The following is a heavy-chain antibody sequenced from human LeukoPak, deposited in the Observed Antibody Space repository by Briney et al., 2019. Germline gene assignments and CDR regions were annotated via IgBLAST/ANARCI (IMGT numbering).Heavy chain of an antibody. Sequence: SETLSLTCTASGGSISSYYWSWIRQPPGKGLEWIGYIYYSGSTNYNPSLKSRVTISVDTSKNQFSLKLSSVTAADTAVYYCARRGIAAAGAFDYWGQGTLVTVSS. D-gene: IGHD6-13*01. J-gene: IGHJ4*02. CDR1: GGSISSYY. CDR2: IYYSGST. CDR3: ARRGIAAAGAFDY. V-gene: IGHV4-59*01.